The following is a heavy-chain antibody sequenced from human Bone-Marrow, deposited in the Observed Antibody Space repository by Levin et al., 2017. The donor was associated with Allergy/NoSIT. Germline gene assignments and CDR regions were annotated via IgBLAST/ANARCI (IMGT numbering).Heavy chain of an antibody. V-gene: IGHV3-21*01. CDR1: GFTYSSYS. Sequence: SCAASGFTYSSYSLSWVRQAAGRGLEWVSIISDSGNDIFYADSVKGRFTISRDNAKNSLYLQMNSLRAEDTAVYYCARGGYCPNGRCSTRHFDYWGQGILVSVSS. CDR2: ISDSGNDI. J-gene: IGHJ4*02. CDR3: ARGGYCPNGRCSTRHFDY. D-gene: IGHD2-8*01.